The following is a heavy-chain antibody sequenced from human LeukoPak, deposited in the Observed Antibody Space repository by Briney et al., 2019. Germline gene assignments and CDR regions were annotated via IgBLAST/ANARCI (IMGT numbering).Heavy chain of an antibody. CDR2: ICTGGAT. V-gene: IGHV3-53*01. CDR1: GFTVSGNY. D-gene: IGHD1/OR15-1a*01. J-gene: IGHJ4*02. Sequence: PGGSLRLSCAASGFTVSGNYMNWVRQAPGKGLEWVSVICTGGATFYADSVRGRFTISRDNSKNTLYLQMNSLRAEDTAMYYCARGNNFDYWGQGTLVTVSS. CDR3: ARGNNFDY.